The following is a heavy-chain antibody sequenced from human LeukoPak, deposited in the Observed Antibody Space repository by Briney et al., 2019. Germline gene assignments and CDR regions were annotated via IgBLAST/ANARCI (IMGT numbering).Heavy chain of an antibody. D-gene: IGHD5-12*01. Sequence: SETLSLTCTVSGYSITSGYYWGWIRQPPGKGLEWIGSIYHSGSTYYNPSLKSRVTISVDTSKNQFSLSLSSVTAADTAIFYCAREIRWDTVATGLTYNWFDPWGQGTLVTVSS. V-gene: IGHV4-38-2*02. CDR2: IYHSGST. CDR1: GYSITSGYY. J-gene: IGHJ5*02. CDR3: AREIRWDTVATGLTYNWFDP.